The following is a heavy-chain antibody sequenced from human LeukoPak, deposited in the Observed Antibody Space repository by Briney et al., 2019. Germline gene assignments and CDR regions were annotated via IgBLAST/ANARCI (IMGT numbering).Heavy chain of an antibody. CDR1: GGSISSYY. V-gene: IGHV4-59*01. J-gene: IGHJ4*02. CDR3: ARSENCGGDCYHFDY. Sequence: SETLSLTCTVSGGSISSYYWSWIRQPPGKGLEWIGYIYYSGSTNYNPSLKSRVTISVDTSKNQFSLKLSSVTAADTAVYYCARSENCGGDCYHFDYWGRGTLVTVSS. D-gene: IGHD2-21*02. CDR2: IYYSGST.